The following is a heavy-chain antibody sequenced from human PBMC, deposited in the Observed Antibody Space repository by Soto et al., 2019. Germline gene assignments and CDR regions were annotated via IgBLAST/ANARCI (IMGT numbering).Heavy chain of an antibody. CDR2: ISAYNGNT. V-gene: IGHV1-18*01. CDR3: ARLYDFWSGYYTEDYYYGMEV. CDR1: GYTFTSYG. J-gene: IGHJ6*01. Sequence: ASVKVSCKASGYTFTSYGISWVRQAPGQGLEWMGWISAYNGNTNYAQKLQGRVTMTTDTSTSTAYMELRSLRSDDTAVYYCARLYDFWSGYYTEDYYYGMEVWGQGTTVIVS. D-gene: IGHD3-3*01.